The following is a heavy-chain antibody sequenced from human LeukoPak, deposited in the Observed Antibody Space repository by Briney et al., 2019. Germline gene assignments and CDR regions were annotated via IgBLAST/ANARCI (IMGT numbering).Heavy chain of an antibody. V-gene: IGHV1-8*03. CDR2: MNPNSGNT. Sequence: ASVKVSCKASGYTFTSYDINWVRQATGQGLEWMGWMNPNSGNTGYAQKFQGRVTITRNTSISTAYMELSSLRSEDTAVYYCARAAYYDFWSGYYYWFDPWGQGTLVTVSS. CDR1: GYTFTSYD. CDR3: ARAAYYDFWSGYYYWFDP. D-gene: IGHD3-3*01. J-gene: IGHJ5*02.